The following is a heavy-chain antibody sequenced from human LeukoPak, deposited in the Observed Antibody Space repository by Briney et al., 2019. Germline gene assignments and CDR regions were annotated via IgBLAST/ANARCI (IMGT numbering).Heavy chain of an antibody. Sequence: SETLSLTCAVYGGSFSGYYWSWIRQPPGKGLEWIGEINHSGSTNYNPSLKSRVTISVDTSKNQFSLKLSSVTAADTAVYCCARGGNALDYWGQGTLVTVSS. CDR2: INHSGST. CDR3: ARGGNALDY. CDR1: GGSFSGYY. D-gene: IGHD4-23*01. V-gene: IGHV4-34*01. J-gene: IGHJ4*02.